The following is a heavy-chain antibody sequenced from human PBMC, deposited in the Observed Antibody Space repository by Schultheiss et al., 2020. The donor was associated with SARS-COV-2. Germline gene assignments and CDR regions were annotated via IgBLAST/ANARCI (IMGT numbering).Heavy chain of an antibody. CDR2: ISSSGSTI. Sequence: GGSLRLSCAASGFTFSSYAMNWVRQAPGKGLEWVSYISSSGSTIYYADSVKGRFTISRDNSKNTLYLQMNSLRAEDTAVYYCASLQMTTVTYFDYWGQGTLVTVSS. CDR1: GFTFSSYA. D-gene: IGHD4-11*01. V-gene: IGHV3-48*01. CDR3: ASLQMTTVTYFDY. J-gene: IGHJ4*02.